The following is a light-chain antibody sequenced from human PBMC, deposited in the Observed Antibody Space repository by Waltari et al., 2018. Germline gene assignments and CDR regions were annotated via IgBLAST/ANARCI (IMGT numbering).Light chain of an antibody. V-gene: IGLV2-14*03. Sequence: QSALTQPASVSGSPGQSITISCTGTSSDVGNYNSVSWYQDHPGQGPKVIIYDVSDRPSGVSACFAGSKSGNTASLTISGLQAEDAADYYCSSQSSDNIVLFGGGTKVTVL. J-gene: IGLJ3*02. CDR1: SSDVGNYNS. CDR2: DVS. CDR3: SSQSSDNIVL.